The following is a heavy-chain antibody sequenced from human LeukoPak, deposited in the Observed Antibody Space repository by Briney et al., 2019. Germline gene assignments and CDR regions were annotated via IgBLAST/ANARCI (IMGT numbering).Heavy chain of an antibody. J-gene: IGHJ4*02. CDR3: ARRPTPGIAAAGTLDY. CDR1: GYTFTSYG. CDR2: ISAYNGNT. Sequence: ASVKVSCKASGYTFTSYGISWERQAPGQGLEWMGWISAYNGNTNYAQKLQGRVTMTTDTSTSTAYMELRSLRSDDTAVYYCARRPTPGIAAAGTLDYWGQGTLVTVSS. D-gene: IGHD6-13*01. V-gene: IGHV1-18*01.